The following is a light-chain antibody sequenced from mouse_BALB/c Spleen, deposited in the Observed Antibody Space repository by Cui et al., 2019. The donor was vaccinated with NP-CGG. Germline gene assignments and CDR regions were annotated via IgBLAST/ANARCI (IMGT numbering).Light chain of an antibody. Sequence: HAVVPQDTALTTSPGETVTLTCRSNTGTVTTNNYANWVQEKPDHLFTGLIGGTNNRAPGVPARFSGSLIGDKAALTITGAQTEDDAIYFCALWYSNHWVFGGGTKLTVL. CDR1: TGTVTTNNY. CDR3: ALWYSNHWV. V-gene: IGLV1*01. CDR2: GTN. J-gene: IGLJ1*01.